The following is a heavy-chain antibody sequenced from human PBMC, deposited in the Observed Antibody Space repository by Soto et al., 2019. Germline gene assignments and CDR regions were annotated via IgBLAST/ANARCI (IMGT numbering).Heavy chain of an antibody. CDR2: IWYDGSNK. CDR1: GINFNDYW. D-gene: IGHD6-19*01. V-gene: IGHV3-33*08. Sequence: PGGSLRLSCASSGINFNDYWMSWVRQAPGKGLEWVAVIWYDGSNKYYADSVKGRFTISRDNSKNTLYLQMNSLRAEDTAVYYCARGHGAVAGLFDYWGQGTLVTVSS. CDR3: ARGHGAVAGLFDY. J-gene: IGHJ4*02.